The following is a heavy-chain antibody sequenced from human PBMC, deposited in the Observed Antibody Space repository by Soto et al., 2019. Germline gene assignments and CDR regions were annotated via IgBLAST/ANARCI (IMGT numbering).Heavy chain of an antibody. CDR2: ISAYNGNT. Sequence: APVKVSSKAPCYTFXSYGISSPRQAPGQGHEWMGWISAYNGNTNYEQKLQGRVTMTTDTSTSTAYMELRSLRSDDTAVYYCARSPAHYDILTGYSYWGQGILVTVSS. D-gene: IGHD3-9*01. J-gene: IGHJ4*02. CDR1: CYTFXSYG. V-gene: IGHV1-18*01. CDR3: ARSPAHYDILTGYSY.